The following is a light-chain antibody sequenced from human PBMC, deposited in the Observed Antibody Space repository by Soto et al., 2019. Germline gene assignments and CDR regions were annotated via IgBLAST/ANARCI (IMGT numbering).Light chain of an antibody. CDR3: QQYGSSPVT. CDR1: QSVSRRY. Sequence: EIVLTQSPGTLSLSPGERATLSCRASQSVSRRYLAWYQKKPGQVPRLLIHDASSRATGIPDRSSGSGSGTDFTLTVSRLEPEDFAVYYCQQYGSSPVTFGQGTKVEIK. V-gene: IGKV3-20*01. CDR2: DAS. J-gene: IGKJ2*01.